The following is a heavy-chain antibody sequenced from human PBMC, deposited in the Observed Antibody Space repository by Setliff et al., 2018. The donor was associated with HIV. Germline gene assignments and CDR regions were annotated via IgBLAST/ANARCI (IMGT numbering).Heavy chain of an antibody. J-gene: IGHJ5*02. D-gene: IGHD3-10*01. Sequence: LRLSCAASGFTFSSDGMHWVRQAPGKGLEWVSVISGSGDITYYRESVKGRFTVSRDNSNNTVYLQMNSLRAEDTAMYYCAKDRRYYYGSGSYAAETWGQGTLVTVSS. CDR3: AKDRRYYYGSGSYAAET. CDR2: ISGSGDIT. CDR1: GFTFSSDG. V-gene: IGHV3-23*01.